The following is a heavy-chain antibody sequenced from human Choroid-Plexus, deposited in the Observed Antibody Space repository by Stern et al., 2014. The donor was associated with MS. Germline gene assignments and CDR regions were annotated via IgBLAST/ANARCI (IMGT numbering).Heavy chain of an antibody. J-gene: IGHJ4*02. Sequence: VQLVQSGGGVVQPGRPLRLSCAASGFSFSSFGMHLVRQAPGKGLEWVARISYDGSKDYADSVKGRFAISRDNSKNTLYLQMNSLRAEDTAVYYCAKDRQYLTFFFDFWGQGSLVTVSS. CDR3: AKDRQYLTFFFDF. V-gene: IGHV3-30*18. CDR1: GFSFSSFG. CDR2: ISYDGSK. D-gene: IGHD2/OR15-2a*01.